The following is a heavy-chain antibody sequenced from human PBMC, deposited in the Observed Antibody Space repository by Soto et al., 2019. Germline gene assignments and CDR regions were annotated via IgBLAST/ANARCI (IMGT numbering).Heavy chain of an antibody. J-gene: IGHJ6*02. Sequence: ASVKVSCKASGGTFSSYVISWVRQAPGQGLEWMGGIIPMSGTANYAQRFQGRVTITADESTRTAYMELSGLRSEDTAVYYCARVPRHIVRGVIIYHVMDVWG. CDR2: IIPMSGTA. D-gene: IGHD3-10*01. CDR3: ARVPRHIVRGVIIYHVMDV. V-gene: IGHV1-69*13. CDR1: GGTFSSYV.